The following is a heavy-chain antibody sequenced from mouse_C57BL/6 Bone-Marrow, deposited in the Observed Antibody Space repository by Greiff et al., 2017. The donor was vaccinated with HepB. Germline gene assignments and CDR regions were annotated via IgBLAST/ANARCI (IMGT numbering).Heavy chain of an antibody. V-gene: IGHV6-3*01. CDR1: GFTFSNYW. Sequence: EGKVEESGGGLVQPGGFMKLSCVASGFTFSNYWMNWVRQSPEKGLDGVAQIRLKSDNYATHYAESVKGRFTISRDDSKSSVYLQMNNLRAEDTGIYYCTDGYYPYFDYWGQGTTLTVSS. D-gene: IGHD2-3*01. CDR2: IRLKSDNYAT. J-gene: IGHJ2*01. CDR3: TDGYYPYFDY.